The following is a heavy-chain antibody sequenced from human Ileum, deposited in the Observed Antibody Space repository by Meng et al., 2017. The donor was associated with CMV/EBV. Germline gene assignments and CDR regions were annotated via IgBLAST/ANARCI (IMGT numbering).Heavy chain of an antibody. J-gene: IGHJ4*02. D-gene: IGHD6-19*01. CDR1: AGSISGYY. Sequence: QVQLQESGPGLVKPSETLSLTCTVSAGSISGYYWSWIRQPPGKGLEWIGYIYYTGSTNSNPSLKSRVTISVDTSKNQLSLHLNSVTPEDTAVYYCARATSYTPGWSRGYLDYWGQGTLVTVSS. CDR3: ARATSYTPGWSRGYLDY. CDR2: IYYTGST. V-gene: IGHV4-59*12.